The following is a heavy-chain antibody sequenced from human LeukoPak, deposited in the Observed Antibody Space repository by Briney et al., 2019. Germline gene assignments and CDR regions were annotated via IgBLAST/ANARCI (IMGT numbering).Heavy chain of an antibody. D-gene: IGHD3-22*01. CDR2: IYYSGST. J-gene: IGHJ4*02. CDR1: GGSISSYY. Sequence: PSETLSHTCTVSGGSISSYYWSWIRQPPGKGLEWIGYIYYSGSTNYNPSLKSRVTISVDTSKNQFSLKLSSVTAADTAVYYCARRFYYDSSGYYYFDYWGQGTLSPSPQ. CDR3: ARRFYYDSSGYYYFDY. V-gene: IGHV4-59*08.